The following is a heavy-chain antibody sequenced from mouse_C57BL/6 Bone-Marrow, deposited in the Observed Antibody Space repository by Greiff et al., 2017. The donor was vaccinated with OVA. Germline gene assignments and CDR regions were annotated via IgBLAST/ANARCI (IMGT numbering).Heavy chain of an antibody. V-gene: IGHV1-42*01. Sequence: VQLQQSGPELVKPGASVKISCKASGYSFTGYYMNWVKQSPEKSLEWIGEINPSTGGTTYNQKFKAKATLTADKSSSTAYMQLKSLTSENSAVCYCASGVLCGSSSNYAMDYWGQGTSVTVSS. CDR2: INPSTGGT. CDR3: ASGVLCGSSSNYAMDY. D-gene: IGHD1-1*01. J-gene: IGHJ4*01. CDR1: GYSFTGYY.